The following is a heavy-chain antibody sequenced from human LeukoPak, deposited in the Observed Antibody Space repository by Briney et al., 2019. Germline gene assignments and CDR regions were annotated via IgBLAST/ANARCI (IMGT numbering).Heavy chain of an antibody. J-gene: IGHJ5*02. Sequence: PSETLSLTCAVYGGSLSGYYWSWIRQPPGKGLEWIGEINHSGSTNYNPSLKSRVTISVDTSKNQFSLKLSSVTAADTAVYYCARGWVDTPTFPSAISDWFDPWGQGTLVTVSS. CDR3: ARGWVDTPTFPSAISDWFDP. CDR1: GGSLSGYY. D-gene: IGHD2-2*01. CDR2: INHSGST. V-gene: IGHV4-34*01.